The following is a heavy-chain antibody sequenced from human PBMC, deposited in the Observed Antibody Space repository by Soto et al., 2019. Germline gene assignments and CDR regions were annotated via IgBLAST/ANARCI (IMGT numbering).Heavy chain of an antibody. D-gene: IGHD3-3*01. V-gene: IGHV1-46*01. Sequence: ASVKVSCKASGYTFTSYYMHWVRQAPGQGLEWMGIINPSGGSTSYAQKFQGRVTMTRDTSTSTVYMELSSLRSEDTAVYYCARFSDYYFWRGSFFAFWGQGTLVTVSS. CDR1: GYTFTSYY. J-gene: IGHJ4*02. CDR2: INPSGGST. CDR3: ARFSDYYFWRGSFFAF.